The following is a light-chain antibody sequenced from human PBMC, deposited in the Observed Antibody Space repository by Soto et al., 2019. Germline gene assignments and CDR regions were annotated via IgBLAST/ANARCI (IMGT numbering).Light chain of an antibody. CDR2: EVT. CDR1: SGDIGSYNR. V-gene: IGLV2-14*01. CDR3: SSYISSSTFVV. Sequence: QSVLTQPASVSGSPGQSITISCTGTSGDIGSYNRVSWYQQHPGKAPKLIIYEVTDRPSGVSNRFSGSKSGNTASLTISGLQAEDEAEYYCSSYISSSTFVVFGGGTKLTVL. J-gene: IGLJ2*01.